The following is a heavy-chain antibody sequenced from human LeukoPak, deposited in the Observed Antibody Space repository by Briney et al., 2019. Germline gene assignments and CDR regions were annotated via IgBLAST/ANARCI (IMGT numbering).Heavy chain of an antibody. CDR3: ARGRNSGFDY. J-gene: IGHJ4*02. CDR2: TYYRSQLNN. CDR1: GDSVSGNSAVA. V-gene: IGHV6-1*01. D-gene: IGHD2/OR15-2a*01. Sequence: SQTLSLTCAISGDSVSGNSAVAWNWLRQSPSRGLEWLGRTYYRSQLNNDYAVSVKSRITNNPDTSKNQFSLHLNSVTPEDTAVYYCARGRNSGFDYWGQGTLVTVSS.